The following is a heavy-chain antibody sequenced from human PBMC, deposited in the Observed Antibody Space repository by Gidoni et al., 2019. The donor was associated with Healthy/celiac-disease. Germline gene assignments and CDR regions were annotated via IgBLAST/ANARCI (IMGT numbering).Heavy chain of an antibody. J-gene: IGHJ4*02. V-gene: IGHV1-69*01. CDR3: ARGAVRSSLDY. CDR1: HGTFSSYA. CDR2: IIPIFGTA. Sequence: QVQLVQSGAEVKKRGSSGKVSCKASHGTFSSYAISWVRQAAGQWLAWMGGIIPIFGTANYAKKLQGSVTITADDSTSTDFMELSSLGSEVQAVYYGARGAVRSSLDYWGQGTLVTVSS. D-gene: IGHD6-6*01.